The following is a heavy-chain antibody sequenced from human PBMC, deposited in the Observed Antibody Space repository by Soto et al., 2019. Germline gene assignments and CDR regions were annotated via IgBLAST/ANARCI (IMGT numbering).Heavy chain of an antibody. V-gene: IGHV1-2*04. Sequence: ASVKVSCKASGYTFTGYYMHWVRQAPGQGLEWMGWINPNSGGTNYAQKFQGWVTMTRDTSISTAYMELSRLRSDDTAVYYCARGSPYYYDSSVYPLYYYYGMDVWGQGTTVTVS. CDR1: GYTFTGYY. J-gene: IGHJ6*02. CDR3: ARGSPYYYDSSVYPLYYYYGMDV. D-gene: IGHD3-22*01. CDR2: INPNSGGT.